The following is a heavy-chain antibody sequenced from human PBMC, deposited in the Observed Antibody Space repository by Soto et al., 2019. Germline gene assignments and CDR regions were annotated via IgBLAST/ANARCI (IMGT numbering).Heavy chain of an antibody. V-gene: IGHV3-23*01. CDR2: ISGSGGST. CDR3: ATDAESSGWSRYDY. CDR1: GFTFSSYA. D-gene: IGHD6-19*01. Sequence: GGSLRLSCAASGFTFSSYAMSWVRQAPGKGLEWVSAISGSGGSTYYADSVKGRFTISRDNSKNTLYLQMNSLRAEDTAVYYCATDAESSGWSRYDYWGQGTLVTVSS. J-gene: IGHJ4*02.